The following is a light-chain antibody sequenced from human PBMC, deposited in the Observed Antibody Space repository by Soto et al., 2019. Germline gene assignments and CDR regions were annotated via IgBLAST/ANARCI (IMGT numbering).Light chain of an antibody. CDR1: QFVSSR. V-gene: IGKV3-15*01. CDR3: QQFHNWPRT. CDR2: DTS. J-gene: IGKJ1*01. Sequence: EIVLTQSPGTLSVSPGERVTLSCRASQFVSSRLAWYQRRPGQVPRLLIYDTSTRAAGIPARFSGSGSGTEFTLTITSLQSEDFAVYYCQQFHNWPRTFGQGTKVDIK.